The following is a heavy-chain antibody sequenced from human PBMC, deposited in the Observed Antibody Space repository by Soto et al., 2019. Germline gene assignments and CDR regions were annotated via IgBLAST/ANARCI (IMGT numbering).Heavy chain of an antibody. D-gene: IGHD1-1*01. CDR1: GFTFSSDG. CDR3: ARGGTPYFDY. J-gene: IGHJ4*02. Sequence: PGGSLRLSCAASGFTFSSDGMLWVRQAPGKGLEWVATISSDGKNEHYADSVKGRFIVSRDNSKNTLYLQVNSLKTEDTAVYYCARGGTPYFDYWGQGTLVTVSS. CDR2: ISSDGKNE. V-gene: IGHV3-30*03.